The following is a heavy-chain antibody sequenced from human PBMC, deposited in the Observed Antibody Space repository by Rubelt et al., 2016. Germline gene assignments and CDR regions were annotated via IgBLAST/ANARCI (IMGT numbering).Heavy chain of an antibody. Sequence: EVQLVESGGGLVQPGGSLRLSCAASGFTFSSYWMSWVRQAPGKGLEWVANIKQDGSEKYYVDSVKGRFTSSRGNAKNALYLQMNSLRAEDTAVYYCARDLGSDSSSFGAFDIWGQGTMVTVSS. V-gene: IGHV3-7*03. CDR1: GFTFSSYW. CDR3: ARDLGSDSSSFGAFDI. J-gene: IGHJ3*02. D-gene: IGHD6-13*01. CDR2: IKQDGSEK.